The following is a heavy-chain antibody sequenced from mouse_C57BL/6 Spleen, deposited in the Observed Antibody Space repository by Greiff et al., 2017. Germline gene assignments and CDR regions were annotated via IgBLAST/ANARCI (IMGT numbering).Heavy chain of an antibody. CDR2: IDPSDSYT. D-gene: IGHD2-4*01. CDR3: ARRDYDYVLAY. Sequence: QVQLQQPGAELVMPGASVKLSCKASGYTFTSYWMHWVKQRPGQGLEWIGEIDPSDSYTNYNQKFKGKSTLTVDKSSSTAYMQLSSLTSEDSAVYYCARRDYDYVLAYWGQGTLVTVSA. CDR1: GYTFTSYW. V-gene: IGHV1-69*01. J-gene: IGHJ3*01.